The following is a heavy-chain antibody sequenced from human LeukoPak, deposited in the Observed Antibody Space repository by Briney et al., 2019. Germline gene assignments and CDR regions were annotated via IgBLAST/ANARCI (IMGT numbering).Heavy chain of an antibody. Sequence: SETLSLTCTVSGGSISSYYWSWIRQPPGKGLEWIGYIYYSGSTNYNPSLKSRVTISVDTSKNQFSLKLSSVTAADTAVYYCARGGYFDWLFFDYWGQGTLVTVSS. CDR2: IYYSGST. CDR1: GGSISSYY. D-gene: IGHD3-9*01. CDR3: ARGGYFDWLFFDY. J-gene: IGHJ4*02. V-gene: IGHV4-59*01.